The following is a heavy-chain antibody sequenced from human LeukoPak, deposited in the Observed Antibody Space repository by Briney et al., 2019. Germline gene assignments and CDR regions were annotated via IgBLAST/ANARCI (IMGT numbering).Heavy chain of an antibody. Sequence: GASVKLSCKASGYTFTSYYMHWVRQAPGQGLEWMGIINPSGGSTSYAQKFQGRVTMTRDTSTSTVYMELSSLRSEDTAVYYCARGGSSKGSGYYYDAFDIWGQGTMVTVSS. J-gene: IGHJ3*02. CDR1: GYTFTSYY. CDR2: INPSGGST. V-gene: IGHV1-46*01. CDR3: ARGGSSKGSGYYYDAFDI. D-gene: IGHD3-22*01.